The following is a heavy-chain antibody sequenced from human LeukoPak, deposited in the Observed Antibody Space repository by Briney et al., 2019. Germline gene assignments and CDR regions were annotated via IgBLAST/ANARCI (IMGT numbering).Heavy chain of an antibody. V-gene: IGHV1-69*01. D-gene: IGHD5-12*01. CDR1: GCTFSSYA. CDR2: IIPIFGTA. Sequence: SVKVSCKASGCTFSSYAISWVRQAPGQGLEWMGGIIPIFGTANYAQKFQGRVTITADESTSTAYMELSSLRSEDTAVYYCARAQTEYSGYDSPPYFDYWGQGTLVTVSS. CDR3: ARAQTEYSGYDSPPYFDY. J-gene: IGHJ4*02.